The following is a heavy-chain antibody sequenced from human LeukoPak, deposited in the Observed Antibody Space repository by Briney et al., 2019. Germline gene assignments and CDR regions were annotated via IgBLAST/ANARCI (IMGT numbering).Heavy chain of an antibody. CDR1: GFTFRSYW. CDR2: IKKDGSEK. Sequence: GGSLRLSCAASGFTFRSYWMSWVRQAPGKGLEWVASIKKDGSEKYYVDSVEGRFTVSGDNAKNSLYLQMNSLRVEDTAMYYCARDAGRAGDAFDIWGQGTMVTVSS. D-gene: IGHD1-26*01. V-gene: IGHV3-7*03. CDR3: ARDAGRAGDAFDI. J-gene: IGHJ3*02.